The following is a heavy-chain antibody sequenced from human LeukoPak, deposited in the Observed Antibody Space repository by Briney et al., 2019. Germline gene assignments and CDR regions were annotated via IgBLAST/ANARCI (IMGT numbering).Heavy chain of an antibody. Sequence: PGGSLRLSCAASGFTFNNYGMHWVRQAPGKGLEWVAFIRYDGSNKYYADSVRGRFTISRDNSKNTLYLQMNSLRAEDTAVYYCAKDNSPAAAGQAGDYWGQGTLVTVSS. CDR3: AKDNSPAAAGQAGDY. J-gene: IGHJ4*02. CDR2: IRYDGSNK. V-gene: IGHV3-30*02. CDR1: GFTFNNYG. D-gene: IGHD6-13*01.